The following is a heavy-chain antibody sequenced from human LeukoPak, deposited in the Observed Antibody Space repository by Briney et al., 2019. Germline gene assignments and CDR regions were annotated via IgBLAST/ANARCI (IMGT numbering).Heavy chain of an antibody. CDR2: IYTSGST. Sequence: SETLSLTCTVSGGSISSSSYYWSWIRQPAGKGLEWIGRIYTSGSTNYNPSLKSRVTISVDTSKNQFSLKLSSVTAADTAVYYCAREPGDYYYDSSGYEGWFDPWGQGTLVTVSS. CDR3: AREPGDYYYDSSGYEGWFDP. CDR1: GGSISSSSYY. D-gene: IGHD3-22*01. J-gene: IGHJ5*02. V-gene: IGHV4-61*02.